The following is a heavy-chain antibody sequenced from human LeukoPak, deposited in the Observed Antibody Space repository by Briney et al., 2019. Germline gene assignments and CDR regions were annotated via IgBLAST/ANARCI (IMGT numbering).Heavy chain of an antibody. V-gene: IGHV4-59*01. CDR3: AREGPLGKYYDY. J-gene: IGHJ4*02. Sequence: SETLSLTCTVSGGSINNLFWTWIRQPPGKGLEWIGYFSYSGGTTYNPSLKSRVTISVDTSKNQFSLNLNSVTAADTAVYYCAREGPLGKYYDYWGQGTLVTVSS. CDR2: FSYSGGT. D-gene: IGHD3-16*01. CDR1: GGSINNLF.